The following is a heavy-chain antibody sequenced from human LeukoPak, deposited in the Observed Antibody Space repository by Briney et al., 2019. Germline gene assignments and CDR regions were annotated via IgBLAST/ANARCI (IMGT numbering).Heavy chain of an antibody. Sequence: SETLSLTCAVYGGSFSGYYWSWIRQPAGKGLEWIGRIYSGGITKYNPSLKSRVTISVDTSKNQFSLKLSSVTAADTAVYYCARKQYYDFWSGYYYFDYWGQGTLVTVSS. V-gene: IGHV4-59*10. D-gene: IGHD3-3*01. CDR2: IYSGGIT. CDR1: GGSFSGYY. CDR3: ARKQYYDFWSGYYYFDY. J-gene: IGHJ4*02.